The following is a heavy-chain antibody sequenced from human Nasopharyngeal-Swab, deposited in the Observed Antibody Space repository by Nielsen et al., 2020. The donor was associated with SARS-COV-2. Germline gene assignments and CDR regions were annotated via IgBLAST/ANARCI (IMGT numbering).Heavy chain of an antibody. J-gene: IGHJ4*02. CDR1: GFSFSTYG. Sequence: GESLKISCAASGFSFSTYGMHWVRQSPVKGLEWLTNIWYDGSNKYYADSVKGRFTVSRDNSKNTLFLEMDSLRAEDTAVYYCARLLTPGHLDLDYWGQGTLVTVSS. CDR2: IWYDGSNK. V-gene: IGHV3-33*01. D-gene: IGHD1-1*01. CDR3: ARLLTPGHLDLDY.